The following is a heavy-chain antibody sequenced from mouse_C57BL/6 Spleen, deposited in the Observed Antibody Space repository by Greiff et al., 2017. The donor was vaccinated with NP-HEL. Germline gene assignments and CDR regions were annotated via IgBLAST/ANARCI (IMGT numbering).Heavy chain of an antibody. Sequence: QVQLQQPGAELVMPGASVKLSCKASGYTFTSYWMHWVKQRPGQGLEWIGEIDPSDSYTNYNQKFKGKSTLTVDKSSSTAYMQLSSLTSEDSAVYYCARRDPTVVAPDYWGQGTTLTVSS. CDR3: ARRDPTVVAPDY. V-gene: IGHV1-69*01. CDR1: GYTFTSYW. D-gene: IGHD1-1*01. CDR2: IDPSDSYT. J-gene: IGHJ2*01.